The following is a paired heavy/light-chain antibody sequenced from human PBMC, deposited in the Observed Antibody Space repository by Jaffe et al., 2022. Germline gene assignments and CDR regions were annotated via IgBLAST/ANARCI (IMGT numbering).Light chain of an antibody. CDR3: QTWDTGTLV. V-gene: IGLV4-69*02. CDR2: LNTDGSH. J-gene: IGLJ3*02. CDR1: SGHSSSA. Sequence: QLVLTQSPSASASLGASVKLTCTLSSGHSSSAIAWHQQQPEKGPRYLMKLNTDGSHNKGDGIPDRFSGSSSGAERYLTISSLQSEDEADYYCQTWDTGTLVFGGGTKLTVL.
Heavy chain of an antibody. V-gene: IGHV3-23*01. CDR2: ISTAGSA. J-gene: IGHJ4*02. D-gene: IGHD3-10*01. Sequence: EVQLLESGGGLVQPGGSLRLSCVASGFTFTSYAMSWVRQAPGKGLEWVSSISTAGSAYYADSVKGRFTISRDTSKDTVYLQIKSLRAEDTAVYYCAKLDPHSVFTIAVLAYWGQGTLVTVSS. CDR1: GFTFTSYA. CDR3: AKLDPHSVFTIAVLAY.